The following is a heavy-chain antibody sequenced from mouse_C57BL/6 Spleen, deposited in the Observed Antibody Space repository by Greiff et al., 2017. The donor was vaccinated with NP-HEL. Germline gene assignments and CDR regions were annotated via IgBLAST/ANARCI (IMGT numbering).Heavy chain of an antibody. CDR2: IDPSDSYT. V-gene: IGHV1-59*01. CDR1: GYTFTSYW. CDR3: ARLSQFAY. Sequence: VQLQQPGAELVRPGTSVKLSCKASGYTFTSYWMHWVKQSPGQGLEWIGVIDPSDSYTNYNQKFKGKATLTVDTSSSTTYMQLSSLTSEDSAVYNCARLSQFAYWGQGTMVTVSA. J-gene: IGHJ3*01.